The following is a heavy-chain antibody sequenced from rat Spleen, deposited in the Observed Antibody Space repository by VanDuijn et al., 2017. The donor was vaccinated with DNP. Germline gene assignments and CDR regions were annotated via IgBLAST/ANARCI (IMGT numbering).Heavy chain of an antibody. D-gene: IGHD1-2*01. J-gene: IGHJ3*01. V-gene: IGHV5-31*01. CDR1: GFTFNNYW. Sequence: EVQLVESGGGLVQPGRSLKLSCAASGFTFNNYWMAWIRQVPGKGLEWVASITSSGGNIYYPDSVKGRFTISRDNAKDTLYLQMNSLRSEDTATYFCARHEDYSSYIYGFAYWGQGTLVTVSS. CDR2: ITSSGGNI. CDR3: ARHEDYSSYIYGFAY.